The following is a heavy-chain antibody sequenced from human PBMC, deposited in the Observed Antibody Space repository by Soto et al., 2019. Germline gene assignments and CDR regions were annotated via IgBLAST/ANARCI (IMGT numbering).Heavy chain of an antibody. D-gene: IGHD6-19*01. J-gene: IGHJ4*02. CDR3: VTWAVPTY. CDR2: IKPGGNKQ. V-gene: IGHV3-7*01. Sequence: ETLSLTCTVSGGSVSSGSYYWSWVRQAPGKGLEWVAHIKPGGNKQYYVDSVEGRFTISRDDAGNSLYLQMNRLTAEDTAVYYCVTWAVPTYWGQGTLVTVSS. CDR1: GGSVSSGSYY.